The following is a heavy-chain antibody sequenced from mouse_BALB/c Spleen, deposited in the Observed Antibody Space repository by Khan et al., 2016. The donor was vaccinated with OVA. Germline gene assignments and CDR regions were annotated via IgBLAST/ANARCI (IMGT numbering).Heavy chain of an antibody. Sequence: VQLQESGAELVRPGASVKLSCRTSGYIFTNYWSHWVKQRSGQGLEWIARIYPGTDNTYYNEKLKDKATLTADRSSSTAYMQLSSLKSEDSAVYFCAREESLSYFIYWGQGTTLTVSS. V-gene: IGHV1-76*01. CDR3: AREESLSYFIY. D-gene: IGHD6-2*01. J-gene: IGHJ2*01. CDR1: GYIFTNYW. CDR2: IYPGTDNT.